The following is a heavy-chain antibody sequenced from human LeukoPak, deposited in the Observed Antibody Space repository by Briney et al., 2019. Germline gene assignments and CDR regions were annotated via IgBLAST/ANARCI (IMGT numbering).Heavy chain of an antibody. D-gene: IGHD1-26*01. V-gene: IGHV3-74*01. Sequence: PGGSLRLTCAASGFTFSSYWMHWVRQAPGKGLVWVSRINSDGSSTSYADSVKGRFTISRDNAKNTLYLQMNSLRAEDTAVYYCARDSGFDAFDIWGQGTMVTVSS. J-gene: IGHJ3*02. CDR2: INSDGSST. CDR3: ARDSGFDAFDI. CDR1: GFTFSSYW.